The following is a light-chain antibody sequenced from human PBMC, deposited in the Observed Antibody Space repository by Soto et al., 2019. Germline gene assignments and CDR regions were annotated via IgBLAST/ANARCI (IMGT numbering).Light chain of an antibody. CDR1: QSNTYW. CDR3: QQYHSFSFT. CDR2: DVF. J-gene: IGKJ2*01. V-gene: IGKV1-5*01. Sequence: DIQMTQSPPSLSASVGDRVTITCRASQSNTYWLACYQQKPGRAPKLLIYDVFNLQSGVPSRFSGSGSGTEFTLTISSLQPDDSATYYCQQYHSFSFTFGQGTKLEIK.